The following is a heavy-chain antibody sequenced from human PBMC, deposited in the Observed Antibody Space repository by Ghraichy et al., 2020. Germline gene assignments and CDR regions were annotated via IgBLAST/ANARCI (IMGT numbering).Heavy chain of an antibody. V-gene: IGHV3-66*01. J-gene: IGHJ4*02. CDR3: ARGGTAGALDL. D-gene: IGHD6-13*01. Sequence: GGSLRLSCAASGFSVISNYMSWVHQAPGKGLEWVSLIHGRGTTSYIDSVKGRFTITRDNSVNAVYLQLQSLRAEDTAVYYCARGGTAGALDLWGQGTLVTVAS. CDR1: GFSVISNY. CDR2: IHGRGTT.